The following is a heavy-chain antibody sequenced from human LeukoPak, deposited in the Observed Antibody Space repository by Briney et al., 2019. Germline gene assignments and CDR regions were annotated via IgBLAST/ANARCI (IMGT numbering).Heavy chain of an antibody. CDR1: GFTFSSYA. D-gene: IGHD2-21*01. J-gene: IGHJ4*02. CDR2: SSCCGGST. V-gene: IGHV3-23*01. CDR3: AKDGGPLWWWKYFDY. Sequence: PGGSLRLPCAASGFTFSSYAMSWVRQAPGKGLEWVSASSCCGGSTYYADSVKGGFTNSRDNSKNTLDLQMNSLRADDTAVYYCAKDGGPLWWWKYFDYWGQGTLVTVSS.